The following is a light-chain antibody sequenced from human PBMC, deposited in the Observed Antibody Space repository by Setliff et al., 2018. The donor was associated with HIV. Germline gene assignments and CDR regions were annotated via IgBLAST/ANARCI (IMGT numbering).Light chain of an antibody. CDR3: ISYADSSALYV. CDR1: SSDIGGYDY. CDR2: EVS. J-gene: IGLJ1*01. Sequence: SALTQPASVSGSPGQSITISCTGTSSDIGGYDYVSWYQQHPDTAPKVLIYEVSNRPSGVSNRFSGSKSGNTASLTISGLLAEDEADYYCISYADSSALYVFGSGTKGTV. V-gene: IGLV2-14*01.